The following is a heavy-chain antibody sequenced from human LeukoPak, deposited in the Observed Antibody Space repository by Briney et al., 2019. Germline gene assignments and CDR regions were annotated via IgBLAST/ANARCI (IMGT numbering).Heavy chain of an antibody. CDR3: ARGYGDFRVEGRYFHS. D-gene: IGHD4-17*01. CDR1: GGSISSYY. J-gene: IGHJ4*02. Sequence: SETLSLTCTGSGGSISSYYWSWIRQPAGKGLEWIWRIYTSGSTNYTPSLKSRVTMSVDTSKNQFSLKLSSVTAADTAVYYCARGYGDFRVEGRYFHSWGQGTLVTVSS. CDR2: IYTSGST. V-gene: IGHV4-4*07.